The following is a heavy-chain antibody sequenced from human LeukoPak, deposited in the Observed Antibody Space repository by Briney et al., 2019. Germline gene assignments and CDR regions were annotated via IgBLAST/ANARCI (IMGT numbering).Heavy chain of an antibody. J-gene: IGHJ4*02. Sequence: ASVKVSCKAFGYTFTDYFIHWVRHAPGQGLEWLGWMNPNSGNTGYAQKFQGRVTMTRSTSISTAYMELSSLRSDDTAVYYCARRNFDYFDSWGQGTLVTVSS. D-gene: IGHD1-7*01. CDR3: ARRNFDYFDS. V-gene: IGHV1-8*02. CDR1: GYTFTDYF. CDR2: MNPNSGNT.